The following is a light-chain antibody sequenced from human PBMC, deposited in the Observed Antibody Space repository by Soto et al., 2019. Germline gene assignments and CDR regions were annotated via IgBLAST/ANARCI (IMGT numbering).Light chain of an antibody. J-gene: IGLJ2*01. CDR3: QSYDSSLSGSV. CDR2: GNR. V-gene: IGLV1-40*01. Sequence: QSVLTQPPSVSGAPGQRVTISCTGSSSNIGAGYDVHWYQQLPGTAPKLHIHGNRNRPSGVPDRFSGSKSGTSASLAITGLQAEDEADYYCQSYDSSLSGSVFGGGTKVTVL. CDR1: SSNIGAGYD.